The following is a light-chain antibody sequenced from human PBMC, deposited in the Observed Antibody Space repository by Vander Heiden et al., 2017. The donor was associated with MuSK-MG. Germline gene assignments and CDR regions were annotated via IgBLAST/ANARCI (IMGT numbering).Light chain of an antibody. CDR2: DVN. CDR3: SSHSSTTSLYV. J-gene: IGLJ1*01. Sequence: QSALTQPASVSGSPGQSITISCTGTSSDVGGYNYVSWYQQHPGKAPKLLLFDVNKRPSGVSPRFSGSKSGNTASLTISRLQAEDEADYFCSSHSSTTSLYVFGTGTKVAVL. CDR1: SSDVGGYNY. V-gene: IGLV2-14*03.